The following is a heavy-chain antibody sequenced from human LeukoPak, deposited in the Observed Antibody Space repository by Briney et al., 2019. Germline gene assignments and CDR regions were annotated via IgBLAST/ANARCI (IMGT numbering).Heavy chain of an antibody. CDR2: IKQDGSEK. V-gene: IGHV3-7*05. J-gene: IGHJ3*02. CDR1: GFTFSDYW. CDR3: ARDPSAFDI. Sequence: GGSLRLSCAASGFTFSDYWMSWVRQAPGKGLEWVANIKQDGSEKYYVDSVKGRCTISRDNAKNSLHLRMNSLRAEDTAVYYCARDPSAFDIWGQGTMVTVSS.